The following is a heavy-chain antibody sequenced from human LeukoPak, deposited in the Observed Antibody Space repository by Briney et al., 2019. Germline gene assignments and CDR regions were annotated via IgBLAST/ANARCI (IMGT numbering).Heavy chain of an antibody. J-gene: IGHJ4*02. Sequence: PGRSLRLSCAASGFTFDDYAMHWVRQAPGKGLEWVSGISWNSGSIGYADSVKGRLTISRDNAKNSLYLQMNSLRAEDTALYYCAKDKVEKGGVDYWGQGTLVTVSS. CDR2: ISWNSGSI. CDR3: AKDKVEKGGVDY. V-gene: IGHV3-9*01. D-gene: IGHD2-21*01. CDR1: GFTFDDYA.